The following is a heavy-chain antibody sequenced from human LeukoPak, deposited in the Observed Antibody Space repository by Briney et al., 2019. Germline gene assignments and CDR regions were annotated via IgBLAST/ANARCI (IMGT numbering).Heavy chain of an antibody. CDR2: IYYSGST. J-gene: IGHJ3*02. CDR1: GFTLSSYA. CDR3: ARDLWNYFSAFDI. D-gene: IGHD1-7*01. Sequence: GSLRLSCAASGFTLSSYAMSWVRQPPGKGLEWIGSIYYSGSTYYNPSLKSRVTISVDTSKNQFSLRLSSVAAADTAVYYCARDLWNYFSAFDIWGQGTTVTVSS. V-gene: IGHV4-39*07.